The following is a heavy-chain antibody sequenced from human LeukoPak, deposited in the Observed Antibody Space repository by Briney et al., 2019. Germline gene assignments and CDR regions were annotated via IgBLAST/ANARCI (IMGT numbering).Heavy chain of an antibody. CDR2: IYYSGST. CDR1: GDSITSTSYY. J-gene: IGHJ4*02. CDR3: ARDHGSSGYYDY. V-gene: IGHV4-39*07. Sequence: SETLSLTCSVSGDSITSTSYYWGWIRQPPEKGLEWIGSIYYSGSTYYNPSLKSRVTISVDTSKNQFSLKLSSVTAADTAVYYCARDHGSSGYYDYWGQGTLVTVSS. D-gene: IGHD3-22*01.